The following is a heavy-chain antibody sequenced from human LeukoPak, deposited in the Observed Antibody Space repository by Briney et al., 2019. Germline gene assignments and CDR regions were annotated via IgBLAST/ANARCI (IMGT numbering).Heavy chain of an antibody. V-gene: IGHV1-3*01. J-gene: IGHJ4*02. CDR3: ARGGPDFDY. CDR1: GYTFTGYG. CDR2: INAGNGNT. Sequence: ASVKVSCKASGYTFTGYGISWVRQAPGQGLEWMGWINAGNGNTKYSQKFQGRVTITRDTSASTAYMELSSLRSEDTAVYYCARGGPDFDYWGQGTLVTVSS.